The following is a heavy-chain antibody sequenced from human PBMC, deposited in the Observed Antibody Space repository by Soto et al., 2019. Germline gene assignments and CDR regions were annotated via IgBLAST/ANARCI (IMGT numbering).Heavy chain of an antibody. D-gene: IGHD4-17*01. V-gene: IGHV4-59*08. CDR2: IYYSGST. Sequence: QVQLQESGPGLVKPSETLSLTCTVSGGSLSNYYWNWIRQPPGKALEWIAYIYYSGSTNYNPSLKSRVTISVDTSKNQFSLKLSSVTAADTAMYYCARSPYGDRQDNWFDPWGQGTLVTVSS. J-gene: IGHJ5*02. CDR1: GGSLSNYY. CDR3: ARSPYGDRQDNWFDP.